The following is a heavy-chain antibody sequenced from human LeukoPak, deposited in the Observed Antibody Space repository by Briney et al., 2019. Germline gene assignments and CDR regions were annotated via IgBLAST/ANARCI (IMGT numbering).Heavy chain of an antibody. J-gene: IGHJ3*01. Sequence: PGESLTLSCAASGFTFSVYAVHWVRQAPGKGLEWVGRIRNKGNSYAKAYAASAEGRFTIPSEDSKHTESLLMNSLKTDDTVLSQCTRRSPYLDHENSFDVWGGGTMVTVS. V-gene: IGHV3-73*01. CDR3: TRRSPYLDHENSFDV. CDR1: GFTFSVYA. D-gene: IGHD1-14*01. CDR2: IRNKGNSYAK.